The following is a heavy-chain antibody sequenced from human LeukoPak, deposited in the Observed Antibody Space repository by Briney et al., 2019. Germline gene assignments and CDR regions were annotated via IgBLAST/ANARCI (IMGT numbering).Heavy chain of an antibody. CDR3: AKVGPAPYYFDY. CDR2: ISGSGGST. CDR1: GLTFSGYD. V-gene: IGHV3-23*01. J-gene: IGHJ4*02. Sequence: GGSLRLSCAASGLTFSGYDMHWVRQAPGKGLEWVSAISGSGGSTYYADSVKGRFTISRDNSKNTLYLQMNSLRAEDTAVHYCAKVGPAPYYFDYWGQGTLVTVSS.